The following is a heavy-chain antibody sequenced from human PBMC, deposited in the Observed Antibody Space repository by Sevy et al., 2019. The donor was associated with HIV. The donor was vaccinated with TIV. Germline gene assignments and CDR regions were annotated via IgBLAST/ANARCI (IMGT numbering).Heavy chain of an antibody. CDR2: IWYDGSNK. CDR3: AREIKEDYYGSGSYYNVPKKYNWFDL. V-gene: IGHV3-33*01. CDR1: GFTFSSYG. D-gene: IGHD3-10*01. J-gene: IGHJ5*02. Sequence: GGSLRLSCAASGFTFSSYGMHWVRQAPGKGLEWVAVIWYDGSNKYDADSVKGRFTISRDNSKNTRYLQMNSLRAEDTAVYYCAREIKEDYYGSGSYYNVPKKYNWFDLWGQRTLVTVSS.